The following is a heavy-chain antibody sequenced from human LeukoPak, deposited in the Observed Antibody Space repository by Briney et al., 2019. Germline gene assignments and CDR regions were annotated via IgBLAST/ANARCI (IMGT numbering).Heavy chain of an antibody. V-gene: IGHV4-34*01. CDR2: INHSGST. CDR1: GGSFSGYY. CDR3: ARSLGATRYNLKYYFYYGLDV. Sequence: SETLSLTCAVYGGSFSGYYWSWIRQPPGKGLEWIGEINHSGSTNYNPSLKSRVTISVDTSKNQFSLKLSSVTAADTAVYYCARSLGATRYNLKYYFYYGLDVWGQGTTVTVSS. J-gene: IGHJ6*02. D-gene: IGHD1-26*01.